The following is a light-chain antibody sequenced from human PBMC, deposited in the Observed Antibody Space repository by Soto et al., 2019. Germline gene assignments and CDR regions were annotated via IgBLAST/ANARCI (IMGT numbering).Light chain of an antibody. CDR1: QTLSNSF. V-gene: IGKV3-20*01. CDR3: QQYGTSEII. Sequence: EIVLTQSPGTLSLSPGEIATVSCSASQTLSNSFIAWYQQKPGQAPRLLIYDTSSRATGVPDRYSASGSGTDFTLTISRLEPEDFAVFFCQQYGTSEIIFGQGKRRAIK. J-gene: IGKJ5*01. CDR2: DTS.